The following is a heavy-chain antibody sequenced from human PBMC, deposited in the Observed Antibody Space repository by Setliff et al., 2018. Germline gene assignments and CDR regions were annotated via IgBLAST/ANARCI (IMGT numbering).Heavy chain of an antibody. D-gene: IGHD5-18*01. J-gene: IGHJ6*03. CDR2: INAGNGDT. V-gene: IGHV1-3*01. CDR1: GYTFTDYS. Sequence: ASVKVSCKASGYTFTDYSIHWVRQAPGQRLEWMGWINAGNGDTQLSQDFQGRLTIITDESTNTAFMQLSSLRSDDTAVYYCAREGVDTRSSTDYRYYMDVWGKGTTVTVSS. CDR3: AREGVDTRSSTDYRYYMDV.